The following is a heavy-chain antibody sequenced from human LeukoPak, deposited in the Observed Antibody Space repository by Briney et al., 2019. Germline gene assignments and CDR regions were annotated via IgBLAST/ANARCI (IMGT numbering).Heavy chain of an antibody. V-gene: IGHV4-4*02. CDR3: ATYFYGEYGSYYFDY. J-gene: IGHJ4*02. CDR2: IYHSGTT. CDR1: GAFITNSHW. D-gene: IGHD4-17*01. Sequence: PSETLSLTCAVSGAFITNSHWWSWARQPPGKGLEWIGEIYHSGTTNYNPPLQSRVTMSVDKSKNQFSLKLSSVTAADTAVYYCATYFYGEYGSYYFDYWGQGTPVTVSS.